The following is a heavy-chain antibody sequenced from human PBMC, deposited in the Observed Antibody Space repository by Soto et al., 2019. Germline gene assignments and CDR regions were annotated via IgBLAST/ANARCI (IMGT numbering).Heavy chain of an antibody. V-gene: IGHV4-34*01. Sequence: PSETLSLTCAVYGGSLSDYYWNWLRQPPGKGLEWIGEINYRGTANYNPSLKSRVDISVDTSKNQFSLKLSSVTAADTAVYYCARLGWMRFGELSPYYYYYMDVWGKGTTVTVSS. D-gene: IGHD3-10*01. CDR2: INYRGTA. J-gene: IGHJ6*03. CDR1: GGSLSDYY. CDR3: ARLGWMRFGELSPYYYYYMDV.